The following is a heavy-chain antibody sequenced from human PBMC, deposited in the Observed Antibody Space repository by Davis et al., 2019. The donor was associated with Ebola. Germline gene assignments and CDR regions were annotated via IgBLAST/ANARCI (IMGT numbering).Heavy chain of an antibody. CDR2: ISAYNGNT. D-gene: IGHD4-17*01. CDR3: ARVTTPGDYYYGMDV. Sequence: ASVKVSCKASGYTFTSYGISWVRQAPGQGLEWMGWISAYNGNTNYAQKLQGRVTMTTDTSTSTAYMELRSLRSDDTAVYYCARVTTPGDYYYGMDVWGQGTTVTVSS. J-gene: IGHJ6*02. CDR1: GYTFTSYG. V-gene: IGHV1-18*04.